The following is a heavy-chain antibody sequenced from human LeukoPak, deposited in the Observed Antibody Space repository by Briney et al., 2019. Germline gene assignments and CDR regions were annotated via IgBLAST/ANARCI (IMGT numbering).Heavy chain of an antibody. J-gene: IGHJ5*02. CDR2: ISSSSSYI. CDR3: ARSGGSQGGFDP. Sequence: KTGGSLRLSCAASGFTFSSYSMNWVRQAPGKGLEWVSSISSSSSYIYYAESVRGRFTISRDNAKNSLYLQMNSLRAEDTAVYYCARSGGSQGGFDPWGQGTLVTVSS. CDR1: GFTFSSYS. V-gene: IGHV3-21*01. D-gene: IGHD3-10*01.